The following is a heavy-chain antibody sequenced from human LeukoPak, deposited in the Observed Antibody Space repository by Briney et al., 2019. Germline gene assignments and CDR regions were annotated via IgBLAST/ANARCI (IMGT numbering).Heavy chain of an antibody. V-gene: IGHV1-69*05. J-gene: IGHJ6*03. Sequence: SVKVSCKASGGTFSSYAISWVRQAPGQGLEWMGGIIPIFGTANYAQKFQGRVTITTDESTSTAYMELSSLRSEDTAVYYCANSRGTSWTDYYYYMDVWGKGTTVTVSS. CDR3: ANSRGTSWTDYYYYMDV. CDR2: IIPIFGTA. D-gene: IGHD2-2*01. CDR1: GGTFSSYA.